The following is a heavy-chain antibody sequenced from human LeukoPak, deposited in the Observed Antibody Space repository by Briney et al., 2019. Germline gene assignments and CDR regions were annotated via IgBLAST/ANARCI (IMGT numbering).Heavy chain of an antibody. V-gene: IGHV3-66*02. D-gene: IGHD6-19*01. CDR3: ATTVESSGWYLFDY. CDR2: IYSGGST. Sequence: GGSLRLSCAASGFTVSSNYMSWVRQAPGKGLEWVSVIYSGGSTYYADSVKGRFTISRDNSKNTLYLQMNSLRAEDTAVYYCATTVESSGWYLFDYWGQGTLVTVSS. J-gene: IGHJ4*02. CDR1: GFTVSSNY.